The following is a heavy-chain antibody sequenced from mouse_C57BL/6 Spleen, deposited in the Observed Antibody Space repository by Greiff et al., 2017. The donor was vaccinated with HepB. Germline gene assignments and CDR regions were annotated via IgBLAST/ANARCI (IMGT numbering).Heavy chain of an antibody. CDR3: ARDDYGSSFYWYFDV. J-gene: IGHJ1*03. CDR2: INYDGSST. Sequence: VKLVESEGGLVQPGSSMKLSCTASGFTFSDYYMAWVRQVPEKGLEWVANINYDGSSTYYLDSLKSRFIISRDNAKNILYLQMSSLKSEDTATYYCARDDYGSSFYWYFDVWGTGTTVTVSS. V-gene: IGHV5-16*01. CDR1: GFTFSDYY. D-gene: IGHD1-1*01.